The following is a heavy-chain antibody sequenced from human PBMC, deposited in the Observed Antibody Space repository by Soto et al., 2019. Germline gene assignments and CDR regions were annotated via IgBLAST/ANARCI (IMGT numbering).Heavy chain of an antibody. CDR1: GLTVSTNP. CDR3: ARDGSGH. J-gene: IGHJ4*02. CDR2: IYTGGGT. V-gene: IGHV3-66*01. Sequence: EVQLVESGGGLVQPGGSLRLSCAASGLTVSTNPMSWVRQAPGKGLEWVSVIYTGGGTHYADYVKCSFTISRDKTKNTVHLQRNSLRPEATAVYYCARDGSGHWGQGTLVTVSS.